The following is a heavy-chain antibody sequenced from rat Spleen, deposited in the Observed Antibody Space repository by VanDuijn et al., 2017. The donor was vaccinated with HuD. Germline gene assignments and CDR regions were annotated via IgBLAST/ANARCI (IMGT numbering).Heavy chain of an antibody. CDR3: ATEPLNYGGPHWFAY. Sequence: EVQLVESGGGLVQPGRSLRLSCAASGFTFSDYYMAWVRQAPTKGLEWVATISYDGSSTYYRDSVKGRFTISRDNAKSTLYLQMDSLRSEDTATYYCATEPLNYGGPHWFAYWGQGTLVTVSS. D-gene: IGHD1-11*01. J-gene: IGHJ3*01. V-gene: IGHV5-20*01. CDR1: GFTFSDYY. CDR2: ISYDGSST.